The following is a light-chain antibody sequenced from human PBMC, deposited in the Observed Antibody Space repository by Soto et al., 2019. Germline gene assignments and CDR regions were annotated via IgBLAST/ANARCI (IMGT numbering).Light chain of an antibody. CDR2: HVS. CDR1: ESLAYSDGNTY. V-gene: IGKV2-30*01. J-gene: IGKJ4*01. CDR3: MQETHWPPR. Sequence: DVVMTQSPLSLPVTLGQPASISCRSSESLAYSDGNTYLNWFQQRPGQSPRRLIYHVSKRDSGVPDRVSGSGSGTDFTLKISRVEAEDVGVYYCMQETHWPPRFGAGTKVEIK.